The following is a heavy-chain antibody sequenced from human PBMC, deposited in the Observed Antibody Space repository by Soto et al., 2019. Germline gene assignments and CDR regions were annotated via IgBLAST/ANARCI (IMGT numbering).Heavy chain of an antibody. CDR1: GESLSGYY. J-gene: IGHJ6*03. D-gene: IGHD3-9*01. CDR3: ATGTILSYNYMDV. Sequence: PSETLSLTCAVYGESLSGYYWSWIRQPPGKGLEWIGQIDHSGSTYYNPSLKSRVTISRDTSKNQFSLNMNSVTAADGAVYYCATGTILSYNYMDVWGRGTTVTVSS. V-gene: IGHV4-34*01. CDR2: IDHSGST.